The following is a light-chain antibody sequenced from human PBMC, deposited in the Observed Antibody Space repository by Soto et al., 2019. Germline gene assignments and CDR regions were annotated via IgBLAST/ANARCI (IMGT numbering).Light chain of an antibody. J-gene: IGLJ3*02. CDR3: NSYAGSILV. V-gene: IGLV2-8*01. CDR1: SSDVGGYNY. Sequence: QSALTQPPSASGSPGQSVTISCTGTSSDVGGYNYVSWYQQHPGKAPKLMIYEVSKRPSGVPDRFSGSKSGNTASLTGSGLQAEDEADYYCNSYAGSILVFCGGTKLTVL. CDR2: EVS.